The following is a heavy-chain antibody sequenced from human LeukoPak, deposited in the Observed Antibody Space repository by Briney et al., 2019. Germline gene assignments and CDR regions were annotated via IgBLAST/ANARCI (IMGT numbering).Heavy chain of an antibody. V-gene: IGHV1-24*01. J-gene: IGHJ5*02. CDR2: FDPEDGET. Sequence: SVKVSCKVSGYTLTELSMHGVRQAPGRGLEWMVGFDPEDGETIYAQNFQGRVTMTEDTSTDTAYMELSSLSSEDTAVYYCETGVRYSRWFDPWGQGTLVTASS. D-gene: IGHD2-21*01. CDR1: GYTLTELS. CDR3: ETGVRYSRWFDP.